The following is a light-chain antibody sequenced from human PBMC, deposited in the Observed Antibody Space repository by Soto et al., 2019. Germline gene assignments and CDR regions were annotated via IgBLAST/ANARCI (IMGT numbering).Light chain of an antibody. J-gene: IGKJ1*01. CDR1: QRISSY. V-gene: IGKV1-39*01. CDR2: AVS. Sequence: DIQMTQSPSSLSASVGDRVTITCRASQRISSYLNWYQQKPGKAPKILIYAVSNLQSGVPSRFISSRPWPDFTLTICSLQPEDFAPYYCQQSYSAPRTFGQGTKAEIK. CDR3: QQSYSAPRT.